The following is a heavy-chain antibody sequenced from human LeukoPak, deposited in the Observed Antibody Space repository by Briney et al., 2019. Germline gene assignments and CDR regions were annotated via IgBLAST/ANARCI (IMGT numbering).Heavy chain of an antibody. CDR1: GFTFTGHV. CDR2: ISMNVQTT. J-gene: IGHJ4*02. Sequence: GGSLRLSCSASGFTFTGHVMHWVRQAPGKGLQYVSGISMNVQTTYYAGSVKGRFTISRDSSKNTVYLQMNSLTAEDTAVYYCVREGLERRTNFDYRGQGTLVSVSS. D-gene: IGHD1-1*01. V-gene: IGHV3-64D*06. CDR3: VREGLERRTNFDY.